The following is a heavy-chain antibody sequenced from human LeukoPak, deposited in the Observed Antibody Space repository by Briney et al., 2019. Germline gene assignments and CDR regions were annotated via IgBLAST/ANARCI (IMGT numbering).Heavy chain of an antibody. D-gene: IGHD3-16*01. CDR3: ARGPLGGIDY. V-gene: IGHV3-48*04. CDR1: GFTFNSYN. J-gene: IGHJ4*02. CDR2: ISSSGSTI. Sequence: GGSLRLSCAASGFTFNSYNMNWVRQAPGKGLEWVSYISSSGSTIYYADSVKGRFTISRDNAKNSLYLQMNSLRAEDTAVYYCARGPLGGIDYWGQGTLVTVSS.